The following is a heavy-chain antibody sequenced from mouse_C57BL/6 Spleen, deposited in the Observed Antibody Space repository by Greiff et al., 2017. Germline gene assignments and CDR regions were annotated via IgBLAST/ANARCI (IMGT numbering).Heavy chain of an antibody. Sequence: EVMLVESGEGLVKPGGSLKLSCAASGFTFSSYAMSWVRQTPEKRLEWVAYISSGGDYIYYADTVKGRFTISRDNARNTLYLQMSSLKSEDTAMYYCTRDDSNYWYFDVWGTGTTVTVSS. D-gene: IGHD2-5*01. V-gene: IGHV5-9-1*02. CDR1: GFTFSSYA. CDR2: ISSGGDYI. CDR3: TRDDSNYWYFDV. J-gene: IGHJ1*03.